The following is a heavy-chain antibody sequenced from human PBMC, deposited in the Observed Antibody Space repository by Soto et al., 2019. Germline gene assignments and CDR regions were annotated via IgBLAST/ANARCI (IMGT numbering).Heavy chain of an antibody. CDR1: GGSISSYY. V-gene: IGHV4-59*01. D-gene: IGHD6-13*01. Sequence: PSETLSLTCTVSGGSISSYYWSWIRQPPGKGLEWIGYIYYSGSTNYNPSLKSRVTISVDTSKNQFSLKLSSVTAADTAVYYCARAVSFYSSSLRVFFDYWGQGTLVTVSS. J-gene: IGHJ4*02. CDR3: ARAVSFYSSSLRVFFDY. CDR2: IYYSGST.